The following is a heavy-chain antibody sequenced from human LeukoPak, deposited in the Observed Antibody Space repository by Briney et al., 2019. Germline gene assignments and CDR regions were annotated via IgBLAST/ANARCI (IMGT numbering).Heavy chain of an antibody. CDR1: GGYISSGGYY. Sequence: SETLSLTCTVSGGYISSGGYYWSWIRQHPGKGLEWIGYIYYSGSTYYNPSLKSRVTISVDTSKNQFSLKLSSVTAADTAVYYCARDRGYSYGLGIDPWGQGTLVTVSS. V-gene: IGHV4-31*03. D-gene: IGHD5-18*01. CDR2: IYYSGST. CDR3: ARDRGYSYGLGIDP. J-gene: IGHJ5*02.